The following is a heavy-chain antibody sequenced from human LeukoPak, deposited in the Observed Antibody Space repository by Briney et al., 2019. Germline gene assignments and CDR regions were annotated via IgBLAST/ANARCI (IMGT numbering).Heavy chain of an antibody. CDR1: GFTFSSFE. CDR2: IGSSGGPI. CDR3: AREDSRDALDI. D-gene: IGHD3-22*01. V-gene: IGHV3-48*03. J-gene: IGHJ3*02. Sequence: QPGGSLRLSCEGSGFTFSSFEMNWVRQAPGKGLEWLSYIGSSGGPIYYADSVKGRFTISRDNARNSLYLQMNSLRAEVTAVYHCAREDSRDALDIWGQGTMVTVSS.